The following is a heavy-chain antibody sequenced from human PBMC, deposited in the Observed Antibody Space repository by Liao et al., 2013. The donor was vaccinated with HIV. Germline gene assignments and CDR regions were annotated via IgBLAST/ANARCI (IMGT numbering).Heavy chain of an antibody. V-gene: IGHV4-61*02. CDR1: GGSISSGSHY. CDR2: IYTSGST. Sequence: QVQLQESGPGLVKPSQTLSLTCTVSGGSISSGSHYWSWIRQPAGKGLEWIGRIYTSGSTNYNPSLKSRVTISVDTSKNQFSLKLSSVTAADTAVYYCAREYCSSTSCYTKDGYYYYYMDVWGKGTTVTVSS. D-gene: IGHD2-2*02. J-gene: IGHJ6*03. CDR3: AREYCSSTSCYTKDGYYYYYMDV.